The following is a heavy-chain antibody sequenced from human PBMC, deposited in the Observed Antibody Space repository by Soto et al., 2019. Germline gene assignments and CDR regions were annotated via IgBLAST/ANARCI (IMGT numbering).Heavy chain of an antibody. CDR1: GFTFSSYA. CDR2: IRGRGGST. J-gene: IGHJ6*03. Sequence: GGSLRLSCAASGFTFSSYAMSLVRQPPWKGLEWVSAIRGRGGSTYYADSVKGSFTSSRDNSKNTLYLQMNSLRDEDKAVYYCAKSGIAAAGTSDYYYYYMDVWGKGTTVTVYS. CDR3: AKSGIAAAGTSDYYYYYMDV. V-gene: IGHV3-23*01. D-gene: IGHD6-13*01.